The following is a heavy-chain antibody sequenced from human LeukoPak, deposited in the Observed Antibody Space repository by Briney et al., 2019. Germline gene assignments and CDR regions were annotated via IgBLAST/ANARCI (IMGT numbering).Heavy chain of an antibody. D-gene: IGHD6-13*01. J-gene: IGHJ4*02. Sequence: GGSLRLSCAASGFTISSYSMNWVRQAPGKGLEWVSSISSSSSYIYYADSVKGRFTISRDNAKNSLYLQMNSLRAEDTALYYCAKDIFTGIAAAGAIDYWGQGTLVTVSS. CDR1: GFTISSYS. V-gene: IGHV3-21*04. CDR2: ISSSSSYI. CDR3: AKDIFTGIAAAGAIDY.